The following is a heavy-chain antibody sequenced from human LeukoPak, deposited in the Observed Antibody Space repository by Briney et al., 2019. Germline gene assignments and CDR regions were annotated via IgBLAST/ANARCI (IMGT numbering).Heavy chain of an antibody. CDR3: AKGLSAAGDYYFDY. J-gene: IGHJ4*02. CDR1: GFTFSNYA. Sequence: PGRSLRLSCAASGFTFSNYAMSWVRQAPGKGLEWLSTISGSGGSTYYADSVKGRFTISRDNSKNTVYLQMKSLRVEATAVYYCAKGLSAAGDYYFDYWGQGALVTVSS. D-gene: IGHD2-21*01. CDR2: ISGSGGST. V-gene: IGHV3-23*01.